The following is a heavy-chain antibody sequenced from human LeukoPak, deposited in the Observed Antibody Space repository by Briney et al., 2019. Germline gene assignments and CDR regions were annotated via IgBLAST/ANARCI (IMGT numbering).Heavy chain of an antibody. CDR3: ARERDYGSGSYYGY. V-gene: IGHV3-7*03. D-gene: IGHD3-10*01. CDR2: IKQDGSEK. Sequence: GGSLRLSCAASGFTFSSYWMSWVRQAPGKGLEWVANIKQDGSEKNYVDSVKGRFTISRDNAKNSLYLQMNSLRADDTALYYCARERDYGSGSYYGYWGQGTLVTVSS. CDR1: GFTFSSYW. J-gene: IGHJ4*02.